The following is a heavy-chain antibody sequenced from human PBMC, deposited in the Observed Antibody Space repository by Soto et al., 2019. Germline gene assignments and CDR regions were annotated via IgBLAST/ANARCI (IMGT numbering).Heavy chain of an antibody. V-gene: IGHV4-30-4*01. CDR3: ARDRFRGYDFWSGYYAGFDY. D-gene: IGHD3-3*01. CDR1: GGSISSGDYY. CDR2: IYYSGST. J-gene: IGHJ4*02. Sequence: PSETLSLTCTVSGGSISSGDYYWSWIRQPPXKGLEWIGYIYYSGSTYYNPSLKSRATISVDTSKNQFSLKLSSVTAADTAVYYCARDRFRGYDFWSGYYAGFDYWGQGTLVTVSS.